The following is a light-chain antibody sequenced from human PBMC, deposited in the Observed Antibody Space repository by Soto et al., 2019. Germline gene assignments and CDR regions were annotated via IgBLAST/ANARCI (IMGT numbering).Light chain of an antibody. J-gene: IGKJ1*01. V-gene: IGKV1-6*01. Sequence: AIQMTQSPSSLSASVGDRVTITCRARQGFRNDLGWYQQRPGKAPKLLIYATSNLQTGVPSRLSGSGSGTDCTLTISSLQPEYFATYYGLQDYSYPRTFGQGTKVEIK. CDR3: LQDYSYPRT. CDR1: QGFRND. CDR2: ATS.